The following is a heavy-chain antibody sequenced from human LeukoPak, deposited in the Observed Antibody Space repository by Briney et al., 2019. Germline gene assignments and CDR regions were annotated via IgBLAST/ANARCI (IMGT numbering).Heavy chain of an antibody. CDR1: GGSFSGYY. V-gene: IGHV4-34*01. CDR2: INHSGST. D-gene: IGHD6-19*01. J-gene: IGHJ4*02. Sequence: SETLSLTCAVYGGSFSGYYWSWIRQPPGKGLEWIGEINHSGSTNYNPSLKSRVTISVDTSKNQFSLKLTSATAADTAVYYCARSPYSTGWYVYWGQGTLVTVSS. CDR3: ARSPYSTGWYVY.